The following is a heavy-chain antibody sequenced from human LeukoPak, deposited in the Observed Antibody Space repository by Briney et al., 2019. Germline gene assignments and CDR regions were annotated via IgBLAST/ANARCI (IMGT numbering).Heavy chain of an antibody. J-gene: IGHJ6*02. V-gene: IGHV3-23*01. CDR1: GFTSTNYA. CDR3: AKVPYSDYGSGRPPFLDV. D-gene: IGHD3-10*01. Sequence: PGGSLRLSCAVSGFTSTNYAMSWVRQAPGKGLEWVSTISDSGGSTYYADSVKGRFTISRDNYKNTLYLQMDSLRAEDTAIYYCAKVPYSDYGSGRPPFLDVWGQGTTVAVSS. CDR2: ISDSGGST.